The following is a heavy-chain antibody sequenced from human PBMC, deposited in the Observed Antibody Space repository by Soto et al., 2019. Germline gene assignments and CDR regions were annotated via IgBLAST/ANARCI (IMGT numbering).Heavy chain of an antibody. J-gene: IGHJ4*02. CDR3: ARRTVTTYHYFDY. D-gene: IGHD4-17*01. CDR1: VFTCSTYD. V-gene: IGHV3-21*01. Sequence: PGGSLRLSCVASVFTCSTYDMNWFRQAPGKGLEWVSSINRASIYIYYADSVRGRFTISRDNAKNSLYLQMDSLRVEDTAVYYCARRTVTTYHYFDYWGQGTLVTVSS. CDR2: INRASIYI.